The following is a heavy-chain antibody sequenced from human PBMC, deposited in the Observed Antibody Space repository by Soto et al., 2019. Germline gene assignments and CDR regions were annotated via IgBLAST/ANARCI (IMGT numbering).Heavy chain of an antibody. CDR2: NSNSSSYI. CDR3: AIASSDFDY. V-gene: IGHV3-21*01. CDR1: GFTFSSYS. J-gene: IGHJ4*02. Sequence: PWGSLRLSCAASGFTFSSYSMNWERQAAGKWLEGVSSNSNSSSYIYYAVLVMGRFTNSRDYAKNARYPQMNRRRPGGTAVYYFAIASSDFDYWCQGPLVTISS.